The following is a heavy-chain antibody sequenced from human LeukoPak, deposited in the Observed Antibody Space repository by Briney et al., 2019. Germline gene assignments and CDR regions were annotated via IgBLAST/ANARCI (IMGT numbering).Heavy chain of an antibody. CDR1: GGSISSSSYY. CDR2: IYYSVST. V-gene: IGHV4-39*07. J-gene: IGHJ5*02. CDR3: ARGPRGTMISFDP. D-gene: IGHD3-22*01. Sequence: PSETLSLTCTVSGGSISSSSYYWGWIRQPPGKGLEWIGSIYYSVSTYDNPSLKSRVTISVDTSKNQFSLKLSSVTAADTAVYYCARGPRGTMISFDPWGQGTLVTVSS.